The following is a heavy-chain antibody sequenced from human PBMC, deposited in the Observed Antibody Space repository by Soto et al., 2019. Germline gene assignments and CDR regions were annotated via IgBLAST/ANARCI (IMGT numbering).Heavy chain of an antibody. D-gene: IGHD3-10*01. V-gene: IGHV4-59*02. CDR1: GVPVSSYY. Sequence: SETLSLTCTVSGVPVSSYYWTWIRQPPGKGLEYLGFVYHTGRTNYSPSLRSRVTLSLDTSSNQFSLKMTSVTTADTAIYYCARGRGGTPLRFDPWGQGTLVTVSS. CDR3: ARGRGGTPLRFDP. CDR2: VYHTGRT. J-gene: IGHJ5*02.